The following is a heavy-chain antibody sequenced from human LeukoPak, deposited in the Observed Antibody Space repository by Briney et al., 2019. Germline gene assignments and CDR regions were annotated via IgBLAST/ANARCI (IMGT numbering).Heavy chain of an antibody. CDR2: ISGSGGST. Sequence: GGSLRLSCAASGFTFSSYSMNWVRQAPGRGLEWVSAISGSGGSTYYADSVKGRFTISRDNSKNTLYLQMNSLRAEDTAVYYCAKDLAGSGSYSFDYWGQGTLVTVSS. CDR3: AKDLAGSGSYSFDY. V-gene: IGHV3-23*01. D-gene: IGHD1-26*01. J-gene: IGHJ4*02. CDR1: GFTFSSYS.